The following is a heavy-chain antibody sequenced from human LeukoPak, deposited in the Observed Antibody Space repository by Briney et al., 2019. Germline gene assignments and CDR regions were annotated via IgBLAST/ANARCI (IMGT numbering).Heavy chain of an antibody. Sequence: SETLSLTCTVSGGSVGSDNSYWNWIRQPAGKGLEWIGRIYADGSSTYNPSLKIRVTILVDTSKNQFSLKLTSMTAADTAVYYCARGYYYRTWGLGTLVTVSS. CDR1: GGSVGSDNSY. J-gene: IGHJ4*02. CDR3: ARGYYYRT. V-gene: IGHV4-61*02. CDR2: IYADGSS. D-gene: IGHD3-10*01.